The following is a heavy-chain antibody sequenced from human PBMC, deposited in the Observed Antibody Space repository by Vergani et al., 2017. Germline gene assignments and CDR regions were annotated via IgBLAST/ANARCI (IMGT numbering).Heavy chain of an antibody. CDR2: ISFDGSNK. CDR3: ARDWGDWGFIFFHH. CDR1: GFTFSSYT. J-gene: IGHJ1*01. V-gene: IGHV3-30-3*01. D-gene: IGHD2-21*02. Sequence: QVQLVESGGGVVQPGRSLRLSCAASGFTFSSYTMHWVRQAPGKGLEWVAFISFDGSNKYYADSVKGRFTISRDNSKNTLYLQMNSLRAEDTAVYYCARDWGDWGFIFFHHWGQGTLVTVSS.